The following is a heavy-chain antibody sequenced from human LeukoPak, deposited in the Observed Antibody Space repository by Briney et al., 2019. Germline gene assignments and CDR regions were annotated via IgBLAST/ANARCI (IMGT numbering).Heavy chain of an antibody. CDR2: IIPIFGTA. V-gene: IGHV1-69*13. D-gene: IGHD2-21*02. CDR3: ARDQGGVVTAIPPHSNWFDP. CDR1: GGTFSSYA. J-gene: IGHJ5*02. Sequence: SVKVSCKASGGTFSSYAISWVRQAPGQGLEWMGGIIPIFGTANYAQKFQGRVTITADEFTSTAYMELSSLRSEDTAVYYCARDQGGVVTAIPPHSNWFDPWGQGTLVTVSS.